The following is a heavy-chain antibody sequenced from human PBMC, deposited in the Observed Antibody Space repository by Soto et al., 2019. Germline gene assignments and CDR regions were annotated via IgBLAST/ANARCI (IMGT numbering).Heavy chain of an antibody. CDR2: IYPGDSDT. J-gene: IGHJ3*02. Sequence: GESLKISCKGSGYSFTSYWIGWVRQMPGKGLEWMGIIYPGDSDTRYSPSFQGQVTISADKSISTAYLQWSSLKASDTAMYYCASNAYTVLVRAGVPYSYDSSGYYCLGAFDICGKGKMVTDS. V-gene: IGHV5-51*01. CDR1: GYSFTSYW. D-gene: IGHD3-22*01. CDR3: ASNAYTVLVRAGVPYSYDSSGYYCLGAFDI.